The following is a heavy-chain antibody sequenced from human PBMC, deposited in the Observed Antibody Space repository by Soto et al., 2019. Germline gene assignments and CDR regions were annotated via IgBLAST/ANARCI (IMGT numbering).Heavy chain of an antibody. Sequence: GASVKVSCKASGGTFSSYTISWVRQAPGQGLEWMGRIIPYNGNTNYAQKLQGRVTMTTDTSTSTAYMELRSLRSDDTAVYYCARDLAHLWYSGKIPKPDYWGQGTLVTVSS. V-gene: IGHV1-18*01. CDR3: ARDLAHLWYSGKIPKPDY. D-gene: IGHD3-10*01. J-gene: IGHJ4*02. CDR2: IIPYNGNT. CDR1: GGTFSSYT.